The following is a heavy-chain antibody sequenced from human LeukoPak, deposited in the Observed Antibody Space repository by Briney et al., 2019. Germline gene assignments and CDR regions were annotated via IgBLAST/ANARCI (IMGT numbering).Heavy chain of an antibody. CDR3: ARDWGSTDSCSFRY. CDR1: GLSFSSYW. J-gene: IGHJ4*02. CDR2: IKDDGSGK. D-gene: IGHD6-13*01. Sequence: GGSLRLSCAVSGLSFSSYWMSWVRQAPGKGLERVAIIKDDGSGKYYVDSVKGRFTISRDNSKNPLYLQMNSLRAEDTAVYYCARDWGSTDSCSFRYWGQGTLVTVSS. V-gene: IGHV3-7*01.